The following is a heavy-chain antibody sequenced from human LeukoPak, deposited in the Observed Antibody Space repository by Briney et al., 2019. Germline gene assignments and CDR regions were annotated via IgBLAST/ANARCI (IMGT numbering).Heavy chain of an antibody. Sequence: PGGSLRLSCAASGFTFSSYAMHWVRQAPGKGLEWVAVISYDGSNKYYADSVKGRFTISRDNSKNTLYLQMNGLRAEDTAVYYCASLPTPLLWFGDTPAFDIWGQGTMVTVSS. CDR3: ASLPTPLLWFGDTPAFDI. V-gene: IGHV3-30-3*01. J-gene: IGHJ3*02. D-gene: IGHD3-10*01. CDR2: ISYDGSNK. CDR1: GFTFSSYA.